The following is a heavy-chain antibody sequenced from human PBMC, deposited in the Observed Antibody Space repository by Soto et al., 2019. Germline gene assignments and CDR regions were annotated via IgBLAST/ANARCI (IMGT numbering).Heavy chain of an antibody. Sequence: PGGSLRLSCAASGFTFSSYGMHWVRHAPGKGLEWVAVISYDGSNKYYADSVKGRFTISRDNSKNTLYLQMNSLRAEDTAVYYCAKGNDILTGFKGKYYYYYGMDVWGQGTTVTVSS. V-gene: IGHV3-30*18. D-gene: IGHD3-9*01. CDR1: GFTFSSYG. CDR2: ISYDGSNK. J-gene: IGHJ6*02. CDR3: AKGNDILTGFKGKYYYYYGMDV.